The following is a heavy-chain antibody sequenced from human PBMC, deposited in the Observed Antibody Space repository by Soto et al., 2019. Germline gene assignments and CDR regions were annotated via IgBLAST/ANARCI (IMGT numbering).Heavy chain of an antibody. CDR3: AKEAGAAAGSRF. CDR1: GGSFSTYG. CDR2: IIPIFGTP. Sequence: QVQLVQSGAEVKKPGSSVKVSCEASGGSFSTYGIGWVRQAPGQGLEWMGGIIPIFGTPNYAQKFQGRLTITADTSTSTTYMELSSLTSEDTAMYYCAKEAGAAAGSRFWGQGTLVTVSS. V-gene: IGHV1-69*06. D-gene: IGHD6-13*01. J-gene: IGHJ4*02.